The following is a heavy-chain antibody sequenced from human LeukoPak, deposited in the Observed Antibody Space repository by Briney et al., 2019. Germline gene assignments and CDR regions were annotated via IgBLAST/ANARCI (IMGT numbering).Heavy chain of an antibody. CDR1: GFTFSNYA. CDR3: AKDLALYTGPYSGSFYSPIDY. CDR2: ISGTGDYT. V-gene: IGHV3-23*01. Sequence: GGSLRLSCAASGFTFSNYAMSWVRLAPGKGLEWVSSISGTGDYTYHADSVKGRFTISRDNSKNTLYLQMNSLRVEDTAVHYCAKDLALYTGPYSGSFYSPIDYWGQGTVVSVSS. J-gene: IGHJ4*02. D-gene: IGHD1-26*01.